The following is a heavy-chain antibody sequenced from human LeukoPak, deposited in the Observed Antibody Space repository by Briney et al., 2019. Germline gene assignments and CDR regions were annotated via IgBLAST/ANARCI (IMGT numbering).Heavy chain of an antibody. V-gene: IGHV3-30-3*01. CDR1: GFIFSSYT. D-gene: IGHD2-2*01. CDR3: ARDGGLYCSSTSCSRYYFMDV. J-gene: IGHJ6*03. CDR2: MSYDGTNK. Sequence: GGSLRLSCAVSGFIFSSYTRHWVRQAPGTGPEWVAVMSYDGTNKYYADSVKGRFTISRDNSKSTLYLQMDSLRAEDTAVYYCARDGGLYCSSTSCSRYYFMDVWGKGTTVTVSS.